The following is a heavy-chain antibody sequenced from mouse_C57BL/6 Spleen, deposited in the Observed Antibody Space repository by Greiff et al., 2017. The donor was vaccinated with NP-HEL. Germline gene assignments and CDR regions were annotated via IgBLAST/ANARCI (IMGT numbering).Heavy chain of an antibody. D-gene: IGHD2-4*01. CDR3: ARSGDYDGGYYYAMDY. V-gene: IGHV1-50*01. CDR1: GYTFTSYW. CDR2: IDPSDSYT. Sequence: QVQLQQPGAELVKPGASVKLSCKASGYTFTSYWMQWVKQRPGQGLEWIGEIDPSDSYTNYNQKFKGKATLTVDTSSSTAYMQLSSLTSEDSAVYYCARSGDYDGGYYYAMDYWGQGTSVTVSS. J-gene: IGHJ4*01.